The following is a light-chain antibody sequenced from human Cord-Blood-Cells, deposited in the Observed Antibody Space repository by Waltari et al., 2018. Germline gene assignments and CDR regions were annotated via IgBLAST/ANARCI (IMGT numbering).Light chain of an antibody. CDR1: QGISSY. CDR2: AAS. V-gene: IGKV1-39*01. Sequence: DIPMTQSPSSLSASVAPRVTITCRSIQGISSYLNWYQQKPWTAPKLRIYAASSLQSGVPSRFSGSASGTEFNLTISSLQPENFATYCWQQSYSTPRTLGPETKVDIK. J-gene: IGKJ3*01. CDR3: QQSYSTPRT.